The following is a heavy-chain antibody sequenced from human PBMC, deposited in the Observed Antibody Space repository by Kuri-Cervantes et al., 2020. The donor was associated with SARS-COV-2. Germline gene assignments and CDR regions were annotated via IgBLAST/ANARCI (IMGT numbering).Heavy chain of an antibody. CDR2: ISGSGGST. J-gene: IGHJ4*02. CDR3: ARSLQVVAL. D-gene: IGHD2-15*01. Sequence: GESLKISCEASGFTFSSYAMSWVRQAPGKGLEWVSAISGSGGSTYYADSVKGRFTISRDSSKNTLYLQMNSLRAEDTAVYYCARSLQVVALWGQGTLVTVSS. V-gene: IGHV3-23*01. CDR1: GFTFSSYA.